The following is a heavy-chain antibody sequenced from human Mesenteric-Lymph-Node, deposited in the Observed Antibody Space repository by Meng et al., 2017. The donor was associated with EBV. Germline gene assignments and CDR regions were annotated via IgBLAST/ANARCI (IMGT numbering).Heavy chain of an antibody. Sequence: QVQLQESGPGLLKPSETLSLTCAVYGDSFSGYFWSWIRQPLGKGLEWIGEINHSGGTNYNPSLESRVTISVDASKNQFSLKLRSVTAADTAVYYCARGGGVLTPLDYWGQGGLVTVSS. V-gene: IGHV4-34*01. CDR2: INHSGGT. CDR1: GDSFSGYF. D-gene: IGHD4-23*01. CDR3: ARGGGVLTPLDY. J-gene: IGHJ4*02.